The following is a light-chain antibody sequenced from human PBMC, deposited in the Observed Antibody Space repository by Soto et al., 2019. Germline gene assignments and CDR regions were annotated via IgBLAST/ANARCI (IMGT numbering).Light chain of an antibody. CDR1: SSDVGGYNY. CDR3: SSYTSSSTPYV. CDR2: DVS. J-gene: IGLJ1*01. V-gene: IGLV2-14*01. Sequence: QSVLTQPASVSGSPGQSITISCTGTSSDVGGYNYVSWYQQHPGKAPKLMIYDVSNRPSGVSNRFSGSKPGNTASLTISGLQAEDEADYYCSSYTSSSTPYVFGTGTKVPVL.